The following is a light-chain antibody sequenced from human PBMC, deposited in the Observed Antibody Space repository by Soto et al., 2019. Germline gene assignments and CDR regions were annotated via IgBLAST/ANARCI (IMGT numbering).Light chain of an antibody. J-gene: IGKJ5*01. Sequence: EIVLTQSPGTLSLSPGERATLSCRASHSVNSNYLAWYRQRPGQAPRLLIYGASTRATGVPDTFSGRGSGTDVTLTISRLEPEDFAVYYCQQYGDSPVTFGQGTRLEIK. V-gene: IGKV3-20*01. CDR1: HSVNSNY. CDR2: GAS. CDR3: QQYGDSPVT.